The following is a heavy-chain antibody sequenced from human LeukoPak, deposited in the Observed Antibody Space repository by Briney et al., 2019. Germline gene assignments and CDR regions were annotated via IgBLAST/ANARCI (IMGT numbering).Heavy chain of an antibody. CDR2: ISGSGGAT. CDR3: GKYIQTPVGANDY. D-gene: IGHD1-26*01. Sequence: GGSLRLSCAASGFTFSSYPMNWVRQAPGKGLEWVSVISGSGGATFYGDSVQGRFTTSRDNSRDTLYLQMSSLRAEDTAVYYCGKYIQTPVGANDYWGQGTLVTVSS. J-gene: IGHJ4*02. V-gene: IGHV3-23*01. CDR1: GFTFSSYP.